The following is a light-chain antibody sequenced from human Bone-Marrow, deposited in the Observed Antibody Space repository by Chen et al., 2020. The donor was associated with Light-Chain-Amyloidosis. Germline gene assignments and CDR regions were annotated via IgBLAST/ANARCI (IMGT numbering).Light chain of an antibody. CDR1: SSDVGGDNH. Sequence: QSALTQPASVSGSPGQSITISCTGTSSDVGGDNHVSWYQQHPDKAPKLMIYEVTNRPSWVPARFSGAKSDNTASLTISGRQTEAEADYFCSAYTITNTLVFGSGTRVTVL. J-gene: IGLJ1*01. CDR3: SAYTITNTLV. V-gene: IGLV2-14*01. CDR2: EVT.